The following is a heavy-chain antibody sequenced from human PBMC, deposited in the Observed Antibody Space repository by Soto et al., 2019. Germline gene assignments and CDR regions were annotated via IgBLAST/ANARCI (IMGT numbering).Heavy chain of an antibody. Sequence: QLQLQESGPGLVKPSQTLSLTCTVSGGSISSGGYYWSWNRQHQGKSLARIGYIDYSGSTYYNPSLKSRVTISVTTSKDLFFLKLSSVTAADTAVYYCAGDVAYCCGGSCYGSGYFDYWGQGTLVTVSS. CDR3: AGDVAYCCGGSCYGSGYFDY. J-gene: IGHJ4*02. CDR2: IDYSGST. V-gene: IGHV4-31*03. CDR1: GGSISSGGYY. D-gene: IGHD2-15*01.